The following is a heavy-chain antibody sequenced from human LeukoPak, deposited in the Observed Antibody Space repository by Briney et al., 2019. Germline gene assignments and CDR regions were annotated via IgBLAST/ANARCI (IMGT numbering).Heavy chain of an antibody. J-gene: IGHJ4*02. D-gene: IGHD6-13*01. CDR2: ISGSGGST. V-gene: IGHV3-23*01. CDR3: AKDMNQYSSSWYDY. Sequence: GGSLRLSCAASGFTFSSYAMSWVRQAPGKGLEWVSVISGSGGSTYYADSVKGRFTISRDNSKNTLYLQMNSLRAEDTAVYYCAKDMNQYSSSWYDYWGQGTLVTVSS. CDR1: GFTFSSYA.